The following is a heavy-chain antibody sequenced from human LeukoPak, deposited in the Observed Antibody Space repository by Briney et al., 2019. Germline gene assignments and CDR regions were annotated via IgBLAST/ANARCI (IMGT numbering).Heavy chain of an antibody. Sequence: GGSLRLSCAASGFTFSSYAVHWVRQAPGKGLEWVAVISYDGSNKYYADSVKGRFTISRDNSKNTLYLQMNSLRAEDTAVYYCARQLVVAATNYFDYWGQGTLVTVSS. D-gene: IGHD2-15*01. CDR3: ARQLVVAATNYFDY. J-gene: IGHJ4*02. CDR2: ISYDGSNK. V-gene: IGHV3-30-3*01. CDR1: GFTFSSYA.